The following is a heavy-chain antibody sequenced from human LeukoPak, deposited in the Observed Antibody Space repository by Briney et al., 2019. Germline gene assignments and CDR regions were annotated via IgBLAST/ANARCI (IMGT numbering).Heavy chain of an antibody. Sequence: GGSLRLSCAASGFTFSTYNMNWVRQAPGKGLEWVSSITSDSRYMYYADSVKGRLTISRDNAKNSLYLEMNSLRAEDTGVYFCARDTKDYWGQGTLVVVSS. CDR1: GFTFSTYN. CDR2: ITSDSRYM. J-gene: IGHJ4*02. V-gene: IGHV3-21*01. D-gene: IGHD2-2*01. CDR3: ARDTKDY.